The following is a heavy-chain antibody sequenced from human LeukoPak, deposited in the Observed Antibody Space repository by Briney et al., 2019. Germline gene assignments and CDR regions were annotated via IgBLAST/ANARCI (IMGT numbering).Heavy chain of an antibody. Sequence: SSSSYYWGWIRQPPGKGLEWMGIINLGDSDTKYSPSFQGQVTISLDKSISTAYLQWRSLKASDTAMYYCARRPYSGSPNWFDPWGQGTLVTVSS. CDR3: ARRPYSGSPNWFDP. V-gene: IGHV5-51*01. CDR1: SSSSYY. J-gene: IGHJ5*02. D-gene: IGHD1-26*01. CDR2: INLGDSDT.